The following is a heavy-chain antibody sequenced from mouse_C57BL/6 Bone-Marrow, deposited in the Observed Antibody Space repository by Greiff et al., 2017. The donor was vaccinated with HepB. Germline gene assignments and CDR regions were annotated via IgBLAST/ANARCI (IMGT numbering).Heavy chain of an antibody. J-gene: IGHJ2*01. Sequence: QVQLQQPGAELVNPGASVQVSCKAPGNTFNRDWMHWVKHRTGQGLEWIGRIHPSDSDTNYNQKFKGKATLTVDKSSSTAYRQLSSLTSKDSAVYYCASPILRYRPDYWSEVTTLTVSS. CDR1: GNTFNRDW. V-gene: IGHV1-74*01. CDR2: IHPSDSDT. CDR3: ASPILRYRPDY. D-gene: IGHD1-1*01.